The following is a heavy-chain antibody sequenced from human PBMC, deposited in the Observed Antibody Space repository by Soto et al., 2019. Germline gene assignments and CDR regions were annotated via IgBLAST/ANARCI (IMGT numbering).Heavy chain of an antibody. CDR3: AKDGAGTMNLYQH. D-gene: IGHD3-22*01. V-gene: IGHV3-23*01. CDR1: EFTFASYP. CDR2: ISGSGGST. Sequence: GGSLKLSCAAPEFTFASYPMTWARQAPGKGLEWVSAISGSGGSTYYADSVKGRFTISRDNSKNTLYLQMNSLRAEDTAVYYCAKDGAGTMNLYQHWGQGTLVIVSS. J-gene: IGHJ1*01.